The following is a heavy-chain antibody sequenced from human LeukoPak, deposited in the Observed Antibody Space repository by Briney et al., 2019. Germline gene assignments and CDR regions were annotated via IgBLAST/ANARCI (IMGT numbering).Heavy chain of an antibody. J-gene: IGHJ4*02. CDR3: ARRGGSSSRRSPIDY. CDR2: IKQDGSQR. Sequence: GGSLRLSCAVSGLSFRDYWMTWVRQAPGKGPEWVANIKQDGSQRYYVDSVRGRFTISRDNAKNSLFLQMNGLRAEDTAVYYCARRGGSSSRRSPIDYWGQGTLVTVSS. D-gene: IGHD6-6*01. CDR1: GLSFRDYW. V-gene: IGHV3-7*01.